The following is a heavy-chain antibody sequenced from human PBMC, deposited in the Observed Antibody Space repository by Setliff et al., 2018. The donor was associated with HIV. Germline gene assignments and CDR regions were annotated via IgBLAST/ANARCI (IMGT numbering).Heavy chain of an antibody. D-gene: IGHD1-1*01. CDR1: GGSVTNTKSY. CDR2: IYHSGST. Sequence: SETLSLTCTVSGGSVTNTKSYWGWIRQPPGKGLEWIASIYHSGSTYYNPSLKSRVTISVDTSKNQFSLRLSSVTAADTAVYYCARDGSRTTGATGYYYGLDVWGQGTTVTVSS. CDR3: ARDGSRTTGATGYYYGLDV. J-gene: IGHJ6*02. V-gene: IGHV4-39*07.